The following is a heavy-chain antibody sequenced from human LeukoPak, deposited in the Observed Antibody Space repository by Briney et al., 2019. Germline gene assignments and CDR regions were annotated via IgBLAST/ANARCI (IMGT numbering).Heavy chain of an antibody. D-gene: IGHD6-13*01. Sequence: PGGPLRLSCAASGFTFSSYSMNWVRQAPGKALEWVSSISNSSSYIYYADSGKGRFTISRDNAKNSLYLQMNSLRAEDTDVYYCARESSSWSFDYWGQGTLVTVSS. V-gene: IGHV3-21*01. CDR3: ARESSSWSFDY. CDR1: GFTFSSYS. J-gene: IGHJ4*02. CDR2: ISNSSSYI.